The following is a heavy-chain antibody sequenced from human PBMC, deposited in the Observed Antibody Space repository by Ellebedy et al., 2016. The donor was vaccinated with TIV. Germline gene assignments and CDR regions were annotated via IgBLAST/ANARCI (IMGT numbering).Heavy chain of an antibody. V-gene: IGHV1-2*02. J-gene: IGHJ4*02. Sequence: ASVKVSCXASGYTFTDFYLHWVRQAPGQGLEWMGWINPNGGSSNYAQKFQGRVIMTRDTSISTAYMELSSLKSDDTVVYYCARDLTTFGLLIRTLDYWGQGTLVTVSP. CDR1: GYTFTDFY. D-gene: IGHD3-3*01. CDR2: INPNGGSS. CDR3: ARDLTTFGLLIRTLDY.